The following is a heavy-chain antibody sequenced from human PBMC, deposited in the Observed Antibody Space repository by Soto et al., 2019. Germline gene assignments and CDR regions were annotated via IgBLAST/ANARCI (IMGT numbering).Heavy chain of an antibody. J-gene: IGHJ4*02. D-gene: IGHD4-17*01. CDR3: ARGRVNDYGDFAFDY. Sequence: QVQLQQWGAGLLKPSETLSLTCAVYGGSFSGYYWSWIRQPPGKGLEWIGEINHSGGTNYNPSLKSRVTISVDTSKNQFSLKLSSVTAADTAVYYCARGRVNDYGDFAFDYWGQGTLVTVSS. V-gene: IGHV4-34*01. CDR2: INHSGGT. CDR1: GGSFSGYY.